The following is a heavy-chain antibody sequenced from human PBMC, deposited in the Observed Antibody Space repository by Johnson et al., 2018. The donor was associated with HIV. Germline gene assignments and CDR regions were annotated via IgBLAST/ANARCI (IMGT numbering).Heavy chain of an antibody. J-gene: IGHJ3*02. CDR1: GFTFSSYD. CDR3: AKDGEYSSPGAFDI. CDR2: IGTAGDT. Sequence: VQVVESGGVVVQPGGSLRLSCAASGFTFSSYDMHWVRQATGKGLEWVSAIGTAGDTYYPGSVKCRFTISREKAKNKRYLQMNSLRAEDTAVYYCAKDGEYSSPGAFDIWGQGTMVTVSS. V-gene: IGHV3-13*01. D-gene: IGHD6-6*01.